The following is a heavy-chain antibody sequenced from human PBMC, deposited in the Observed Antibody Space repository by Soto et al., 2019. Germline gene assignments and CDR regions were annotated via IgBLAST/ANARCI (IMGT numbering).Heavy chain of an antibody. CDR1: GFTFISYG. V-gene: IGHV3-30*18. Sequence: HPGGSLRLSCVASGFTFISYGMHWVRQAPGKGLEWVAVISYDGSNKYYADSVKGRFTISRDNSKNTLYLQMNSLRAEDTAVYYCAKVFGDGGYSYGYRARPLDYWGQGTLVTVSS. D-gene: IGHD5-18*01. CDR3: AKVFGDGGYSYGYRARPLDY. J-gene: IGHJ4*02. CDR2: ISYDGSNK.